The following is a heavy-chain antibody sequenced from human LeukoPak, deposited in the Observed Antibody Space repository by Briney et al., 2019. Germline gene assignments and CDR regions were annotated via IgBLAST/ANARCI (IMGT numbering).Heavy chain of an antibody. CDR3: ARGGYSYGYLNWFDP. CDR1: GGSIRNYY. V-gene: IGHV4-59*01. CDR2: IFYNGNS. D-gene: IGHD5-18*01. Sequence: SETLSLTCTVSGGSIRNYYWNWMRQSPGKGLEWDGHIFYNGNSNYNPSLKSRVTISLDTSKNQFSLKMTSVTAADTAVYYCARGGYSYGYLNWFDPWGQGILVTVSS. J-gene: IGHJ5*02.